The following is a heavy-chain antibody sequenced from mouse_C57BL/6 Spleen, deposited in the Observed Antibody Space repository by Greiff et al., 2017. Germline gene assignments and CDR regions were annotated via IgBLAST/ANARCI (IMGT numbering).Heavy chain of an antibody. D-gene: IGHD1-1*01. CDR1: GYTFTSYW. V-gene: IGHV1-64*01. Sequence: QVQLQQPGAELVKPGASVKLSCKASGYTFTSYWMHWVKQRPGQGLEWIGMIHPNSGSTNYNETFKSKATLTVDKSSSTAYMQLSSLTSEDSAVYYCARSYYYGSSYYWYFDVWGTGTTVTVSS. CDR2: IHPNSGST. CDR3: ARSYYYGSSYYWYFDV. J-gene: IGHJ1*03.